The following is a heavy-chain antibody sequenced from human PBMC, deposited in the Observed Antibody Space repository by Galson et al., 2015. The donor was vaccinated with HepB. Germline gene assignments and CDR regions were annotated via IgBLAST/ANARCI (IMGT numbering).Heavy chain of an antibody. CDR3: ARDGGVYYYYGMDV. D-gene: IGHD3-16*01. CDR2: INAGNGNT. CDR1: GYTFTSYA. V-gene: IGHV1-3*01. Sequence: SVKVSCKASGYTFTSYAMHWVRQAPGQRLEWMGWINAGNGNTKYSQKFQGRVTITRDTSASTAYMELSSLRSEDTAVYYCARDGGVYYYYGMDVWGQGTTVTVSS. J-gene: IGHJ6*02.